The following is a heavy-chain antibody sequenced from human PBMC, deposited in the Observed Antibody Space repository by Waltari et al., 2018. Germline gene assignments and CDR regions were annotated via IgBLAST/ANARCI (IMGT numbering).Heavy chain of an antibody. D-gene: IGHD3-10*01. CDR2: IYYSGST. CDR3: ARAYGSAVTRFDY. J-gene: IGHJ4*02. Sequence: QLQLQESGPGLVKPSETLSLTCTVSGGSISSSSYYWGWIRQPPGKGLEWIGSIYYSGSTSYNPSLKSRVTISVDTSKNQFSLKLSSVTAADTAVYYCARAYGSAVTRFDYWGQGTLVTVSS. V-gene: IGHV4-39*07. CDR1: GGSISSSSYY.